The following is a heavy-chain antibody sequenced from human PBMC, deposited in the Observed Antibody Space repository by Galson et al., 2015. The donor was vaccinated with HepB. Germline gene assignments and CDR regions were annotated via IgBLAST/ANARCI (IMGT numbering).Heavy chain of an antibody. Sequence: SVKVSCKVSGYTLTELSMHWVRQAPGKGLEWMGGFDPEDGETIYAQKFQGRVTMTEDTSTDTAYMELSSLRSEDTAVYYCATESKDIVVVPAANPVDTAMDPTYYYYYYIDVWGKGTTVTVSS. V-gene: IGHV1-24*01. CDR1: GYTLTELS. D-gene: IGHD2-2*01. J-gene: IGHJ6*03. CDR2: FDPEDGET. CDR3: ATESKDIVVVPAANPVDTAMDPTYYYYYYIDV.